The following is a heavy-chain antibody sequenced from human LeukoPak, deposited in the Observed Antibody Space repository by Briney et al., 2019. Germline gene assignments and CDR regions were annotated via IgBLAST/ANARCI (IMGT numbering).Heavy chain of an antibody. Sequence: GGSLRLSCAASGFTFSVYYMSWIRQAPGKGLEWVSYISSSGSTIYYADSVKGRFTISRDNAKNSLYLQMNSLRAEDTAVYYCARVYEGPVAGLHFDYWGQGTLVTVSS. J-gene: IGHJ4*02. CDR3: ARVYEGPVAGLHFDY. D-gene: IGHD6-19*01. V-gene: IGHV3-11*01. CDR1: GFTFSVYY. CDR2: ISSSGSTI.